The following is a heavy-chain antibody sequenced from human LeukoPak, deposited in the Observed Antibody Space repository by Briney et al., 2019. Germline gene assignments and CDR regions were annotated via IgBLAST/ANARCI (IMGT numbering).Heavy chain of an antibody. CDR1: GFTFNNHA. D-gene: IGHD2-8*02. V-gene: IGHV3-23*01. J-gene: IGHJ5*02. Sequence: GGSLRLSCVASGFTFNNHAMTWVRQAPGKGLEWVSAISAHGLDTFYAPSVKGRFTISRDNSQNTLCLQIDSLRAEDTAIYYCAKDVWWSVSWGQGTLVTVSS. CDR2: ISAHGLDT. CDR3: AKDVWWSVS.